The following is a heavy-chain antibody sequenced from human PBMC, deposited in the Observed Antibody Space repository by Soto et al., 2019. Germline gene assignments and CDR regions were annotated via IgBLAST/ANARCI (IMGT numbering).Heavy chain of an antibody. CDR3: ARLKRGNDAFDI. Sequence: QVQLVQSGAEVKKPGSSVKVSCKASGGTFSSYAISWVRQAPGQGLEWMGGIIPIFGTANYAQKFQGRVTITADESTSTAYMERSSLRAEDTAVYYCARLKRGNDAFDIWGQGTMVTVSS. V-gene: IGHV1-69*12. D-gene: IGHD3-10*01. CDR2: IIPIFGTA. CDR1: GGTFSSYA. J-gene: IGHJ3*02.